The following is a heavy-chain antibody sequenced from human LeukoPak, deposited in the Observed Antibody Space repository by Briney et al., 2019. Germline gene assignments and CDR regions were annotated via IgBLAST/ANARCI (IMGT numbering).Heavy chain of an antibody. Sequence: GGSLRLSCAASGFTVSTNYMSWVRQAPGKGLEWVSYISSGSSTIYYADSVKGRFTISRDNAKNSLCLQMNSLRDEDTAVYYCARVNIVVVTAIREAFDIWGQGTMVNVSS. CDR2: ISSGSSTI. J-gene: IGHJ3*02. CDR1: GFTVSTNY. CDR3: ARVNIVVVTAIREAFDI. D-gene: IGHD2-21*02. V-gene: IGHV3-48*02.